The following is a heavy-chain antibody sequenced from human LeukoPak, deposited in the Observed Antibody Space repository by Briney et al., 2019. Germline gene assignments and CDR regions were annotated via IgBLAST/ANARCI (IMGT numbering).Heavy chain of an antibody. CDR1: GSTFSSYS. CDR3: ARGLSGSGWSYFDH. CDR2: ISSSSSYK. Sequence: GGSLRLSCAASGSTFSSYSMNWVRQAPGKGLGWVSYISSSSSYKFYADSVKGRFTISRDNAKNSLYLQMNTLRAEDTAIYYCARGLSGSGWSYFDHWGQGTLVTVSS. J-gene: IGHJ4*02. V-gene: IGHV3-21*01. D-gene: IGHD6-19*01.